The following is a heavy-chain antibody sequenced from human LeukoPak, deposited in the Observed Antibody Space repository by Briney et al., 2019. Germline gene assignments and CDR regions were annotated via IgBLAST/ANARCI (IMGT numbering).Heavy chain of an antibody. Sequence: PGGSLRLSCAASGFTFSSYGILWVRQAPGKGLEWVAVIWYDGSNKYYADSVKGRFTISRDQSKNTVYLQMNSLRADDTAVYYCARLGSGWAIDYWGQGTLVTVSS. CDR2: IWYDGSNK. D-gene: IGHD6-19*01. J-gene: IGHJ4*02. V-gene: IGHV3-33*01. CDR3: ARLGSGWAIDY. CDR1: GFTFSSYG.